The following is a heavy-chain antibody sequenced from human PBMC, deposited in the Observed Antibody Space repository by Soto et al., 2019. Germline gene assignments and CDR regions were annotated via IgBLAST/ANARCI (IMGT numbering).Heavy chain of an antibody. CDR2: ISGSGGST. CDR1: GFTFSSYA. CDR3: AKDGPYDSSGYDDAFDI. D-gene: IGHD3-22*01. V-gene: IGHV3-23*01. Sequence: VQLLESGGGLVQPGGSLRLSCAASGFTFSSYAMSWVRQAPGKGLEWVSAISGSGGSTYYADSVKGRFTISRDNSKNTLYLQMNSLRAEDTAVYYCAKDGPYDSSGYDDAFDIWGQGTMVTVSS. J-gene: IGHJ3*02.